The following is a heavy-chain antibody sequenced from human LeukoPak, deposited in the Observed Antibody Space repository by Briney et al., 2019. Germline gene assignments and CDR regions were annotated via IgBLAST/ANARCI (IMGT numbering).Heavy chain of an antibody. CDR1: GFTFTSSA. CDR3: ASRPRYCSSTSCRYDYGMDV. CDR2: IVVGSGNT. D-gene: IGHD2-2*01. Sequence: SVKVSCKASGFTFTSSAVQWVRQARGQRLEWIGWIVVGSGNTNYAQKFQERVTITRDMSTSTAYMELSSLRSEDTAVYYCASRPRYCSSTSCRYDYGMDVWGQGTTVTVSS. J-gene: IGHJ6*02. V-gene: IGHV1-58*01.